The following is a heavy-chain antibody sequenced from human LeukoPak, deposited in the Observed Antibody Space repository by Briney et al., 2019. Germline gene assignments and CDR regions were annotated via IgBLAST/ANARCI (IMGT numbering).Heavy chain of an antibody. CDR2: VHPNGGER. J-gene: IGHJ4*02. V-gene: IGHV1-2*02. Sequence: ASVKVSCKASGYILTGYYLHWVRQAPGQGLEWMGWVHPNGGERKYAQNFEGRVTMTRDTSIGTAYMELSSLTSDDTAVYYCAREGLTAAVDYWGQGTLVTVSP. CDR1: GYILTGYY. CDR3: AREGLTAAVDY. D-gene: IGHD2-2*01.